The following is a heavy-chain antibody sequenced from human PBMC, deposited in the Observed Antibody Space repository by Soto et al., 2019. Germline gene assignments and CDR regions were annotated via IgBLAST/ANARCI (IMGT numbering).Heavy chain of an antibody. CDR3: ARDGSQQLVPIDYYYGMDV. CDR1: GGSISSYY. D-gene: IGHD6-13*01. Sequence: NPSETLSLTCTVSGGSISSYYWSWIRQPAGKGLEWIGRIYTSGSTNYNPSLKSRVTMSVDTSKNQFSLKLSSVTAADTAVYYCARDGSQQLVPIDYYYGMDVWGQGTTVTVSS. CDR2: IYTSGST. J-gene: IGHJ6*02. V-gene: IGHV4-4*07.